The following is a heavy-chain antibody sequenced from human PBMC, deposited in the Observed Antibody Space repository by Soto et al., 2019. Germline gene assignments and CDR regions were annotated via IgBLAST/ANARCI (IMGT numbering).Heavy chain of an antibody. CDR3: ARCPQPPDAADPYAVDV. CDR1: GGTFSRSG. D-gene: IGHD2-15*01. CDR2: IVPSVDTT. V-gene: IGHV1-69*18. J-gene: IGHJ6*02. Sequence: QVQLVQSGTEVKKTGASVKVSCKASGGTFSRSGFHWVRQAPGQGLAWMGMIVPSVDTTNYAQKFQARVTISADQFTSTVYMELRSLRSEDTAVYYCARCPQPPDAADPYAVDVWGQGTRVIVSS.